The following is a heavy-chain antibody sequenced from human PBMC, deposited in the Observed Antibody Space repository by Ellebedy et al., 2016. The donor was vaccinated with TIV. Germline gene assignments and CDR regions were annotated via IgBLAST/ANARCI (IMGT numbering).Heavy chain of an antibody. V-gene: IGHV4-39*07. CDR2: INHSGST. D-gene: IGHD3-10*01. J-gene: IGHJ4*02. Sequence: SETLSLTXTVSGGSISSSSYYWGWIRQPPGKGLEWIGEINHSGSTNYNPSLKSRVTISVDTSKNQFSLKLSSVTAADTAVYYCARGPRGSDWGQGTLVTVSS. CDR1: GGSISSSSYY. CDR3: ARGPRGSD.